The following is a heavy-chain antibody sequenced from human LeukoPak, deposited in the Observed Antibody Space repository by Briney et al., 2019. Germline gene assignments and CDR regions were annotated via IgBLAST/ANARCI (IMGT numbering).Heavy chain of an antibody. Sequence: PSGTLSLTCTVSGDSINSLDLWSWVRQPPGKGLEWIGEMYLSGTTHSNPSVKSRVTISIDKSKNQFFLNLSSVTAADTAVYYCAKHKENYGDSCLDDYWGQGTLVTVSS. D-gene: IGHD4-17*01. V-gene: IGHV4-4*02. CDR3: AKHKENYGDSCLDDY. J-gene: IGHJ4*02. CDR2: MYLSGTT. CDR1: GDSINSLDL.